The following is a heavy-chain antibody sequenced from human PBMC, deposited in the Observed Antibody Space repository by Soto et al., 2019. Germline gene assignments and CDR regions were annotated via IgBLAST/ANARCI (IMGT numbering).Heavy chain of an antibody. D-gene: IGHD1-26*01. J-gene: IGHJ4*02. CDR3: AIVAVGNTYLFDY. V-gene: IGHV3-21*01. CDR2: ISSTSAYI. Sequence: EVQLVESGGGLVKPGGSLRLSCSASGFTFSDYSFKWVRQAPGKGLEWVSSISSTSAYIFYADSLKGRFTISRDNAKNSVYLQMNSLRAEDTAVYYCAIVAVGNTYLFDYWGQGTLVIVSS. CDR1: GFTFSDYS.